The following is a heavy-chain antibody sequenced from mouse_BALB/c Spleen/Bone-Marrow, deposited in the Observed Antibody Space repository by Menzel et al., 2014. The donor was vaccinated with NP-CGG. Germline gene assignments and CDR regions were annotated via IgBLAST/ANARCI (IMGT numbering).Heavy chain of an antibody. CDR3: ARIWAYYAMDY. Sequence: EVMLVESGGGLVQPGGSLKLSCAASGFTFSSYGMSWVRQTPDKRLELVATINSNGGSTYYSDSVKGRFTISRDNARNTLYLQMSSLKSEDTAMYYCARIWAYYAMDYWGQGTSVTVSS. CDR2: INSNGGST. V-gene: IGHV5-6-3*01. D-gene: IGHD4-1*01. CDR1: GFTFSSYG. J-gene: IGHJ4*01.